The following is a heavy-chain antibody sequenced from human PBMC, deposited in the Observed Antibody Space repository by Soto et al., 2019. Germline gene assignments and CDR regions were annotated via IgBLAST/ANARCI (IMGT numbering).Heavy chain of an antibody. J-gene: IGHJ5*02. Sequence: EVQLLESGGGLVQPGGSLRLSCAASGFDFSSYAMSWVRQAPGKGLECISLISGTGVPTLYAESVKGRFAVTRDNSKDPLLLEMNNLRVDDTAMYYCAKSFCSSSSFFFLWVDPWGPGTLVTVSS. D-gene: IGHD6-6*01. CDR2: ISGTGVPT. CDR3: AKSFCSSSSFFFLWVDP. V-gene: IGHV3-23*01. CDR1: GFDFSSYA.